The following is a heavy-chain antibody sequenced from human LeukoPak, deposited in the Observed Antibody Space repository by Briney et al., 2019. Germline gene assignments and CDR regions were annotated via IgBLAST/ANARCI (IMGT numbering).Heavy chain of an antibody. V-gene: IGHV3-13*01. J-gene: IGHJ4*02. CDR2: IGTAGDT. D-gene: IGHD6-13*01. CDR1: GFTFSSYD. CDR3: ARVAAAGKGFDH. Sequence: GGSLRLSCTASGFTFSSYDMHWVRQGAGKGLEWVSAIGTAGDTYYGGSVKGRFTISRENAKNSLYLQMNSLRAGDTAVYYCARVAAAGKGFDHWGQGTLVTVSS.